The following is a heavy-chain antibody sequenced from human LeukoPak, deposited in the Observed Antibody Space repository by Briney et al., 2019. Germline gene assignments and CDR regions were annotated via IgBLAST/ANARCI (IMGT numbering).Heavy chain of an antibody. D-gene: IGHD7-27*01. CDR3: ASQPTGDYYYYGMDV. Sequence: SETLSLTCTVSGGSISSSSYYWGWIRQPPGKGPEWIGSIYYSGSTYYNPSLKSRVTISVDTSKNQFSLKLSSVTAADTAVYYCASQPTGDYYYYGMDVWGQGTTVTVSS. CDR2: IYYSGST. CDR1: GGSISSSSYY. J-gene: IGHJ6*02. V-gene: IGHV4-39*01.